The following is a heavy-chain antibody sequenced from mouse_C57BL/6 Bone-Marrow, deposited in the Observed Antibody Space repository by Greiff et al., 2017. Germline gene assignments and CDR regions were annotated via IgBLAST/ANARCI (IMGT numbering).Heavy chain of an antibody. CDR1: GYTFTSYW. Sequence: QVQLQQSGAELVKPGASVKLSCKASGYTFTSYWMHWVKQRPGRGLEWIGRIDPNSGGTKYNEKFKSKATLTVDKPSSTAYMQVSSLTSEDSAGYYCASSHNYYAMDYWGQGTSVTVSS. CDR3: ASSHNYYAMDY. V-gene: IGHV1-72*01. J-gene: IGHJ4*01. D-gene: IGHD6-1*01. CDR2: IDPNSGGT.